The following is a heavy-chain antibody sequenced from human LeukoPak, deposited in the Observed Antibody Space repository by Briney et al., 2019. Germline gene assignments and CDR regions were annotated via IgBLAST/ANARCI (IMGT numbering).Heavy chain of an antibody. V-gene: IGHV4-39*01. D-gene: IGHD1-14*01. CDR1: GGSISSSSYS. CDR2: IYYSGST. J-gene: IGHJ3*02. CDR3: ARQSADHDAFDI. Sequence: PSETLSLTCTVSGGSISSSSYSWGWIRQPPGKGLEWIGSIYYSGSTYYNPSLKSRVTISVDTSKNQFSLQLNSVNPEDTAVYYCARQSADHDAFDIWGQGTMVTVSS.